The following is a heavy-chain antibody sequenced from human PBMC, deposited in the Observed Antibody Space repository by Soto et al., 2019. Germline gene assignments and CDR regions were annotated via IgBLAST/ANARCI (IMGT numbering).Heavy chain of an antibody. CDR1: GGAINTENYY. CDR3: ATLPLPASRHIDFDY. D-gene: IGHD2-15*01. Sequence: PSETLSLTCSVSGGAINTENYYWGWIRQSPGQGLEWIGSIFHNGHANYNPSLKGRVTISQDMSKNQFFLTLTSLTAADTAVYYCATLPLPASRHIDFDYWGQGALVTVSS. J-gene: IGHJ4*02. CDR2: IFHNGHA. V-gene: IGHV4-39*01.